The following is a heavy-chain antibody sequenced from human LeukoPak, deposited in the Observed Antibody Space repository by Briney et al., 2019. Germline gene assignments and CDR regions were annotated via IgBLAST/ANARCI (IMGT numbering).Heavy chain of an antibody. CDR2: IYYSGST. D-gene: IGHD4-23*01. J-gene: IGHJ4*02. CDR1: GGSISSYY. CDR3: ARIEDYGGNSVNY. Sequence: PSETLSLTCTVSGGSISSYYWSWIRQPPGKGLEWIGYIYYSGSTNYNPSLKSRVTISVDTSKNQFSLKLSSVTAADTAVHYCARIEDYGGNSVNYWGQGTLVTVSS. V-gene: IGHV4-59*01.